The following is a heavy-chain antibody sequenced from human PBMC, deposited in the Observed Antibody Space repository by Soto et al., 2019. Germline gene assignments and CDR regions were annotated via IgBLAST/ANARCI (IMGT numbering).Heavy chain of an antibody. CDR3: ARSIWFGELLSPLGAFDI. Sequence: QLQLQESGSGLVKPSQTLSLTCAVSGGSISSGGYSWSWIRQPPGKGLEWIGYIYHSGSTYYNPSLKSRVTISVDRSKNQFSLKLSSVTAADTAVYYCARSIWFGELLSPLGAFDIWGQGTMVTVSS. CDR1: GGSISSGGYS. D-gene: IGHD3-10*01. V-gene: IGHV4-30-2*01. J-gene: IGHJ3*02. CDR2: IYHSGST.